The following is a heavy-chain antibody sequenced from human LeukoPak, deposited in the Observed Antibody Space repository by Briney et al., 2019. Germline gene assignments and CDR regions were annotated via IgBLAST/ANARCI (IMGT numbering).Heavy chain of an antibody. V-gene: IGHV3-33*01. CDR1: GFTFSSYG. J-gene: IGHJ4*02. CDR3: ARDESYYFDY. Sequence: PGRSLRLSCAASGFTFSSYGMHWVRQAPGKGLEWVAVIWYDGSNKYYADSVKGRFTISRDNSKNTLYLRMNSLRAEDTAVYYCARDESYYFDYWGQGTLVTVSS. CDR2: IWYDGSNK.